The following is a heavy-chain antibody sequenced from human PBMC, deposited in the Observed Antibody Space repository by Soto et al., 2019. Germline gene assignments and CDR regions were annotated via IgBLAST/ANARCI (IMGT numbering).Heavy chain of an antibody. Sequence: PGGSLRLSCAASGFIFSTFTMHWVRQAPGRGLEWVAVVSFDGTHKFYADSVKGRFTVSRDNSRNTLYLQMGGLRPDDTAMYYCAKRTPDCTTTSCPPDSWGQGTLVAVSS. J-gene: IGHJ4*02. CDR3: AKRTPDCTTTSCPPDS. D-gene: IGHD2-2*01. CDR2: VSFDGTHK. V-gene: IGHV3-30-3*02. CDR1: GFIFSTFT.